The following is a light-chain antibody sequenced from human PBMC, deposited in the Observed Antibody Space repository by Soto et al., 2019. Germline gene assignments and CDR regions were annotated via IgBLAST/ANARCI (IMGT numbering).Light chain of an antibody. V-gene: IGKV3-20*01. CDR2: GAS. CDR1: QSVSSSY. CDR3: QQYGSSRT. Sequence: EIVLTQSPGTLSLSPGEGATLSCRASQSVSSSYLAWYQQKPGQAPRLLIYGASSRATGIPDRFSGSGSGTDFTLTINRLEPEDFAVYYCQQYGSSRTFGQGTKVDIK. J-gene: IGKJ1*01.